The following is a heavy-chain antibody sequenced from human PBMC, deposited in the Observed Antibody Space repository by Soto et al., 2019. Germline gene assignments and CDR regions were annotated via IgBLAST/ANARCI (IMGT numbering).Heavy chain of an antibody. J-gene: IGHJ5*02. CDR2: INHSGST. V-gene: IGHV4-34*01. CDR1: GGSFSGYY. D-gene: IGHD3-3*01. Sequence: SETLSLTCAVYGGSFSGYYWSWSRQPPGKGLEWIGEINHSGSTNYNPSLKSRVTRSVDTSQNQFSLKLSSVTAADTAVYYSARAYDFWSFYYRRNWVDPCGQGPLVPVS. CDR3: ARAYDFWSFYYRRNWVDP.